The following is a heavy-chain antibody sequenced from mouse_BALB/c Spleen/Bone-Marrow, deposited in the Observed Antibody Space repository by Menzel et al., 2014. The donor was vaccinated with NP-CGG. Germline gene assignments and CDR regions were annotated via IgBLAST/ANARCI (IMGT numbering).Heavy chain of an antibody. CDR3: ARVGYGNYSYYFDY. V-gene: IGHV2-6-7*01. Sequence: QVQLQQSGPGLVAPSQSLSITCTVSGFSLTGFGVNWVRQPPGKGLEWLGIIWGDGNTDYNSALKSRLTISKDSSKNQVFLKMTSLQTDDTARYYCARVGYGNYSYYFDYWGQGTTLTVSS. J-gene: IGHJ2*01. CDR1: GFSLTGFG. D-gene: IGHD2-1*01. CDR2: IWGDGNT.